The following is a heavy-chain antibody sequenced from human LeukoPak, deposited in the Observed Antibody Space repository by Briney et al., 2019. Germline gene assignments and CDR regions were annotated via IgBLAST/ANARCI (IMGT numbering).Heavy chain of an antibody. J-gene: IGHJ4*02. CDR1: GFTFSSYA. CDR3: ARSPLPRHCSGGSCYLGGCDY. V-gene: IGHV3-30-3*01. CDR2: ISYDGSNK. Sequence: GRSLRLSCAASGFTFSSYAMHWVRQAPGKGLEWVAVISYDGSNKYYADSVKGRFTISRDNSKNTLYLQMNSLRAEDTAAYYCARSPLPRHCSGGSCYLGGCDYWGQGTLVTVSS. D-gene: IGHD2-15*01.